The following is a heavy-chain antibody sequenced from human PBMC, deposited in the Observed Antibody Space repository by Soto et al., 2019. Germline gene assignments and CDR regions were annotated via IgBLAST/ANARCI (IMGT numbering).Heavy chain of an antibody. CDR1: GYTFSNYG. V-gene: IGHV1-18*01. CDR2: IGPYNGNT. CDR3: ARCYCSIGSCYTCWHFDL. J-gene: IGHJ2*01. D-gene: IGHD2-15*01. Sequence: QVPLVQSGPEVKKPGASVKVSCQASGYTFSNYGISWVRQAPGQGLEWMGWIGPYNGNTDYAQNFQGRVTMTRDTSTNTAYMELRSLRSDDTALYYCARCYCSIGSCYTCWHFDLWGRGALLTVSS.